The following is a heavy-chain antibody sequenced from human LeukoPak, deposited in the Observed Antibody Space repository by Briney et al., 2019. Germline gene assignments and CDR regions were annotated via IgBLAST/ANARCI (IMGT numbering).Heavy chain of an antibody. CDR1: GFTFASSA. J-gene: IGHJ4*02. CDR3: AAEITMVRGVIVDY. Sequence: SVKVSCKASGFTFASSAMQWVRQARGQRLEWIGWIVVGSGNTNYAQKFQERVTITRDMSTSTAYMELSSLRSEDTAVYYCAAEITMVRGVIVDYWGQGTLVAVSS. CDR2: IVVGSGNT. V-gene: IGHV1-58*02. D-gene: IGHD3-10*01.